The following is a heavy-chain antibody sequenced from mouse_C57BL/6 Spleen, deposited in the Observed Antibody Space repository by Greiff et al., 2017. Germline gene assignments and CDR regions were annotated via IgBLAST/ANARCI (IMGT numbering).Heavy chain of an antibody. CDR3: ARGDYSNYYAMDY. V-gene: IGHV1-50*01. D-gene: IGHD2-5*01. CDR1: GYTFTSYW. CDR2: IDPSDSYT. Sequence: QVQLQQPGAELVKPGASVKLSCKASGYTFTSYWMQWVKQRPGQGLEWIGEIDPSDSYTNYNQKFKGKATLTVDTSSSTAYMQLSSLTSEDSAVYYCARGDYSNYYAMDYWGQGTSGTVSS. J-gene: IGHJ4*01.